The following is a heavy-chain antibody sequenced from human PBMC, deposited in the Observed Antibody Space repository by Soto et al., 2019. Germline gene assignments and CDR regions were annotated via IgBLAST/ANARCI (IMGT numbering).Heavy chain of an antibody. CDR3: ARGYGDYRRGYYYYYGMDV. D-gene: IGHD4-17*01. V-gene: IGHV4-30-4*01. CDR2: IYYSGST. J-gene: IGHJ6*02. Sequence: SETLSLTCTVSGGSISSGDYYWSWIRQPPGKGLEWIGYIYYSGSTYYNPSLKSRVTISVDTSKNQFSLKLSSVTAADTAVYYCARGYGDYRRGYYYYYGMDVWGQGTTVTVSS. CDR1: GGSISSGDYY.